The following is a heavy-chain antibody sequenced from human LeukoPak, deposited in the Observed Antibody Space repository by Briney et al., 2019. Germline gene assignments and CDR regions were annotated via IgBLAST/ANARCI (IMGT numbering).Heavy chain of an antibody. Sequence: SETLSLTCTVSGGSISSSSYYWGWIRQPPGKGLEWIGSIYYSGSTYYNPSLKSRVTISVDTSKNQFSLKLSSVTAADTAVYYCARDLLEGDFSSGPDYWGQGTLVTVSS. CDR1: GGSISSSSYY. D-gene: IGHD6-19*01. CDR3: ARDLLEGDFSSGPDY. J-gene: IGHJ4*02. CDR2: IYYSGST. V-gene: IGHV4-39*07.